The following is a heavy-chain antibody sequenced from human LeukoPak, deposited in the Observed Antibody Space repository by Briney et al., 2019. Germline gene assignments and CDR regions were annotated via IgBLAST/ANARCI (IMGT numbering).Heavy chain of an antibody. J-gene: IGHJ4*02. CDR1: GGTFSSYA. CDR3: ARQVQLWTHPDY. CDR2: ISAYNGNT. Sequence: ASVKVSCKASGGTFSSYAISWVRQAPGQGLEWMGWISAYNGNTNYAQKLQGRVTMTTDTSTSTAYMELRSLRSDDTAVYYCARQVQLWTHPDYWGQGTLVTVSS. V-gene: IGHV1-18*01. D-gene: IGHD5-18*01.